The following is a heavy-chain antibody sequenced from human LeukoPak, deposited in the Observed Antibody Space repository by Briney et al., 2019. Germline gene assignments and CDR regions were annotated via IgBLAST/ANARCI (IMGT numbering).Heavy chain of an antibody. Sequence: GGSLRLSCATSGFTFNRFGMHWVRQAPGKGLGWVAVIWYDGSNKDYADSVKGRFTISRDNSKNTLYLQMSGLRAEDTAVYYCARDCSGGSCYGAFDIWGQGTMVTVSS. D-gene: IGHD2-15*01. CDR2: IWYDGSNK. J-gene: IGHJ3*02. CDR3: ARDCSGGSCYGAFDI. CDR1: GFTFNRFG. V-gene: IGHV3-33*01.